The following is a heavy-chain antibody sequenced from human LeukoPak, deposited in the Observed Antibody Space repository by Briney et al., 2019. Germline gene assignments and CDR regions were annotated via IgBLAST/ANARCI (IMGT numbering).Heavy chain of an antibody. Sequence: GASVKVSCKASGGTFSSYAISWVRQAPGQGLEWMGGIIPIFGTANYAQKFQGRVTITADESTSTAYMGLSSLRSEDTAVYYCAREVAAAGTEYYFDYWGQGTLVTVSS. CDR2: IIPIFGTA. CDR3: AREVAAAGTEYYFDY. J-gene: IGHJ4*02. CDR1: GGTFSSYA. V-gene: IGHV1-69*13. D-gene: IGHD6-13*01.